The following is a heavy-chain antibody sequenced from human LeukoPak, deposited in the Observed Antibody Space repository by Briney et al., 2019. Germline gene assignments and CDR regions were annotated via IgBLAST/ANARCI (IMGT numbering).Heavy chain of an antibody. CDR1: GGTFSSYA. V-gene: IGHV1-69*01. J-gene: IGHJ3*02. D-gene: IGHD1-26*01. CDR3: ARNGGSYNYGSDAFDI. Sequence: SVNVSCKASGGTFSSYAISWVRQAPGQGLEWMGGIIPIFGTANYAQKFQGRVTITADESTSTAYMELSSLRSEDTAVYYCARNGGSYNYGSDAFDIWGQGTMVTVSS. CDR2: IIPIFGTA.